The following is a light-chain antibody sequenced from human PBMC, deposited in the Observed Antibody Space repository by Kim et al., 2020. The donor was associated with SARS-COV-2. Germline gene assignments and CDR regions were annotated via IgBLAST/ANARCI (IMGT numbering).Light chain of an antibody. V-gene: IGLV4-69*01. CDR3: QTWGTGINWV. CDR2: LNSDGSH. J-gene: IGLJ3*02. Sequence: QLVLTQSPSASASLGASVKLTCTLSSGHSSYAIAWHQQQPEKGPRYLMKLNSDGSHSKGDGIPDRFSGSSSGAERYLTISSLQSEDVADYYCQTWGTGINWVFGGGTQLTVL. CDR1: SGHSSYA.